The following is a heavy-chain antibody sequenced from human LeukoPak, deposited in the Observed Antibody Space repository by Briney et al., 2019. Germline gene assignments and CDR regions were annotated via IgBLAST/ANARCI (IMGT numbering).Heavy chain of an antibody. Sequence: SETLSLTCTVSGGSISSSSYYWGWIRQPPGKGLEWIGSIYYSGSTYYNPSLKSRVTISVDTSKNQFSLKLSSVTAADTAVYYCARKGDGGWAFDIWGQGTMVTVSS. V-gene: IGHV4-39*07. J-gene: IGHJ3*02. D-gene: IGHD2-15*01. CDR2: IYYSGST. CDR3: ARKGDGGWAFDI. CDR1: GGSISSSSYY.